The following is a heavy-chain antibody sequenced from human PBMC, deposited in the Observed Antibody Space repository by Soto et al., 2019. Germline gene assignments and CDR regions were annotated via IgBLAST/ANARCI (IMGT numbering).Heavy chain of an antibody. V-gene: IGHV3-15*07. CDR3: TTDQGVQLEIAASFDY. CDR1: GFTFSNAW. J-gene: IGHJ4*02. D-gene: IGHD1-1*01. CDR2: IKSKTDGGTT. Sequence: EVQLVESGGGLVKPGGSLRLSCAASGFTFSNAWMNWVRQAPGKGLEWVGRIKSKTDGGTTDYAAPVKGRFNISRADSKNTLYLQMNSLKTEDTAVYYCTTDQGVQLEIAASFDYWGQGTLVTVSS.